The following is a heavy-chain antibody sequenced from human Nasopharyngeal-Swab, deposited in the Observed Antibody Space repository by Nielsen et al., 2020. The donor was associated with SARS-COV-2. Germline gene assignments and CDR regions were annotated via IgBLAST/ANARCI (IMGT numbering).Heavy chain of an antibody. CDR3: ARGDGGDYSSSWYLAFDI. CDR1: GFTFSSYG. D-gene: IGHD6-13*01. J-gene: IGHJ3*02. CDR2: ISYDGSNK. Sequence: GGSLRLSCAASGFTFSSYGMHWVRQAPGKGLEWVAVISYDGSNKYYADSVKGRFTISRDNSKNTLYLQMNSLRAEDTAVYYCARGDGGDYSSSWYLAFDIWGQGTMVTVSS. V-gene: IGHV3-30*03.